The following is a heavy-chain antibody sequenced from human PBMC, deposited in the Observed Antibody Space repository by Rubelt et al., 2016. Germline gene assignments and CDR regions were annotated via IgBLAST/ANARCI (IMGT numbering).Heavy chain of an antibody. CDR2: INQDGSEK. V-gene: IGHV3-7*03. J-gene: IGHJ3*01. CDR3: ARAPQVYCSYGLEV. CDR1: GFTFSDHC. D-gene: IGHD5/OR15-5a*01. Sequence: GGSLRLSCAASGFTFSDHCMSWVRQAPGKGLEWVANINQDGSEKKYVDSVKGRSTISRDNAKNTLFLQMSSLRAEDTAVYYCARAPQVYCSYGLEVWGQGTMVTVSS.